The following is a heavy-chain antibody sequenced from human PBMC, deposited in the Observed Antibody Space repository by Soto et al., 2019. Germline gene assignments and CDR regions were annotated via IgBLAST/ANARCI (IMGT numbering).Heavy chain of an antibody. J-gene: IGHJ4*02. CDR3: AKDPARHYYDSSGYPYNYFDY. CDR2: ISGSGGST. CDR1: GFTFSSYA. V-gene: IGHV3-23*01. Sequence: PGGSLRLSCAASGFTFSSYAMSWVRQAPGKGLEWVSAISGSGGSTYYADSVKGRFTISRDNSKNTLYLQMNSLRAEDTAVYYCAKDPARHYYDSSGYPYNYFDYWGQGTLVTVSS. D-gene: IGHD3-22*01.